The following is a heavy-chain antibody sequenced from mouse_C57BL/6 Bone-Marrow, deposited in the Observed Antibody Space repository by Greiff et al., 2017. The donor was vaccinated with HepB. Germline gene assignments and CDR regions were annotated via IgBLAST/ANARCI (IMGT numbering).Heavy chain of an antibody. CDR2: IDPEDGET. CDR1: GFHIKDYY. J-gene: IGHJ2*01. Sequence: VQLQQSGAELVKPGASVKLSCTASGFHIKDYYMHWVKQRTEQGLEWIGRIDPEDGETKYAPKFPGKATITADTSSNTAYLQLSSLTSEDTAVYYCVHYGSSYPDYWGQGTTLTVSS. D-gene: IGHD1-1*01. V-gene: IGHV14-2*01. CDR3: VHYGSSYPDY.